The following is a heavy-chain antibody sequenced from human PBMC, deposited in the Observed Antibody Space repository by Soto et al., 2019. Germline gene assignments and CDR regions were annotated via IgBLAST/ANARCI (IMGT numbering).Heavy chain of an antibody. CDR3: ARDYGPEYWYFDL. J-gene: IGHJ2*01. CDR2: ISSSSTI. D-gene: IGHD3-16*01. V-gene: IGHV3-48*02. Sequence: PGGSLRLSCAASGFTFSSYSMNWVRQAPGKGLEWVSYISSSSTIYYADSVKGRFTISRDNAKNSLYLQMNSLRDEDTAVYYCARDYGPEYWYFDLWGRGTLVTVSS. CDR1: GFTFSSYS.